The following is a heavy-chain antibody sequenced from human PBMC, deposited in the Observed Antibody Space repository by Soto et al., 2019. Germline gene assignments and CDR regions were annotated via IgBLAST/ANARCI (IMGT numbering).Heavy chain of an antibody. CDR1: GFTFSSYW. CDR3: ARDYTYYDFWSGYSVYMDV. V-gene: IGHV3-7*01. D-gene: IGHD3-3*01. Sequence: GGSLRLSCAASGFTFSSYWMSWVRQAPGKGLEWVANIKQDGSEKYYVDSVKGRFTISRDNAKNSLYLQMNSLRAEDTAVYYCARDYTYYDFWSGYSVYMDVWGKGTTVTVSS. CDR2: IKQDGSEK. J-gene: IGHJ6*03.